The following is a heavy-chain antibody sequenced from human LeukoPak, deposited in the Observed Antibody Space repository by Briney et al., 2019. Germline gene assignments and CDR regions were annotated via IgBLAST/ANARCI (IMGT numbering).Heavy chain of an antibody. V-gene: IGHV3-21*01. J-gene: IGHJ4*02. CDR2: ISSSSSYI. D-gene: IGHD2-2*02. CDR1: GFTFSSYS. CDR3: ARDADCSSTSCYTEYYFDY. Sequence: PGGSLRLSWAASGFTFSSYSMNWVRQAPGKGLEWVSSISSSSSYIYYADSVKGRFTITRDNAKNSLYLQMNSLRAEDTAVYYCARDADCSSTSCYTEYYFDYWGQETLVTVSS.